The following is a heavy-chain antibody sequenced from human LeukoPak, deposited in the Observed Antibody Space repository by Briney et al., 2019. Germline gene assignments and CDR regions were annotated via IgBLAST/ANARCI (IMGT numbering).Heavy chain of an antibody. CDR1: GYSINSGYY. D-gene: IGHD1-20*01. J-gene: IGHJ4*02. CDR3: ARLSLITGRGYYFDY. Sequence: SETLSLTCAVSGYSINSGYYWGWIRQPPGKGLEWIGTIYHSGSTYCNPSLQSRVTISVDTSKNQFSLNLNSVTAADTAVYYCARLSLITGRGYYFDYWGQGTLVTVSS. V-gene: IGHV4-38-2*01. CDR2: IYHSGST.